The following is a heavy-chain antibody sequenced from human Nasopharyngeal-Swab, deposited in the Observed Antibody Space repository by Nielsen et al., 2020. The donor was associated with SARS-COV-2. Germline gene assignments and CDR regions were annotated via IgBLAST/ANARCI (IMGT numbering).Heavy chain of an antibody. D-gene: IGHD6-13*01. Sequence: SETLSLTCTGSGGSISSYYWSWIRQPPGKGLEWIGYIYYSGSTNYNPSLKSRVTISVDTSKNQFSLKLSSVTAADTAVYYCARASKLGHSSSWYGLWGRGTLVTVSS. CDR2: IYYSGST. J-gene: IGHJ2*01. V-gene: IGHV4-59*01. CDR1: GGSISSYY. CDR3: ARASKLGHSSSWYGL.